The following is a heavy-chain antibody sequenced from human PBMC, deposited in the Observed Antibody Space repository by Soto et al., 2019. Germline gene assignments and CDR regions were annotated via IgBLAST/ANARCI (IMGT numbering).Heavy chain of an antibody. CDR1: GGTFSSYA. V-gene: IGHV1-69*13. CDR3: ARDKGDSSSENYYYGMDV. D-gene: IGHD6-6*01. Sequence: ASVKVSCKASGGTFSSYAISWVRQAPGQGLEWMGGIIPIFGPANYAQKFQGRVTITADESTSTAYMELSSLRSEDTAVYYCARDKGDSSSENYYYGMDVWGQGTTVTVSS. J-gene: IGHJ6*02. CDR2: IIPIFGPA.